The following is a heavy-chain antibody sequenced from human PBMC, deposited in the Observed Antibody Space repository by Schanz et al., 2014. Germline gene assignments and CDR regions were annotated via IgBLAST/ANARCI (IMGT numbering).Heavy chain of an antibody. CDR2: ISGRDGST. V-gene: IGHV3-23*01. CDR1: GFTFSSYA. D-gene: IGHD3-9*01. CDR3: AKAADWPVTRFDP. Sequence: EVQLLESGGGLVQPGGSLRLSCAASGFTFSSYAMTWVRQAPGMGLEWVSAISGRDGSTYYADSVRGRFTISRDNSKNTLYLQMNTLRAEDSAGYNCAKAADWPVTRFDPWGQGTLVTVSS. J-gene: IGHJ5*02.